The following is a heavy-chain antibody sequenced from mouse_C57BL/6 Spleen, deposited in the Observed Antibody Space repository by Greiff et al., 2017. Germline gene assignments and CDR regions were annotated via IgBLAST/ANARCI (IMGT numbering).Heavy chain of an antibody. CDR3: TRYPLYSSFDY. Sequence: SGAELVRPGASVTLSCKASGYTFTDYEMHWVKQTPVHGLEWIGAIDPETGGTAYNQKFKGKAILTADKSSSTAYMELRSLTSEDSAVYYCTRYPLYSSFDYWGQGTTLTFSS. J-gene: IGHJ2*01. CDR2: IDPETGGT. D-gene: IGHD1-1*01. CDR1: GYTFTDYE. V-gene: IGHV1-15*01.